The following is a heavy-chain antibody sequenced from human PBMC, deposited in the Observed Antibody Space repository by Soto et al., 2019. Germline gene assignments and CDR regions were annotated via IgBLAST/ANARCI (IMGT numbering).Heavy chain of an antibody. Sequence: AEALCLTCTVSVGPVSIGSYYWSWIRQPPGKGIPWIGYIYYSGSTNYNPSLKSRVTVSVDTSKNQFSLKLSSVTAADTAVYYCARDKYYDSSGYPPAAVNWFDPWGQGTLVTVSS. CDR1: VGPVSIGSYY. D-gene: IGHD3-22*01. CDR2: IYYSGST. V-gene: IGHV4-61*01. J-gene: IGHJ5*02. CDR3: ARDKYYDSSGYPPAAVNWFDP.